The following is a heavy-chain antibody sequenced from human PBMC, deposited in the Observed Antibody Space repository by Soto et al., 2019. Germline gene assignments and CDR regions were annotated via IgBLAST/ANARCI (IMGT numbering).Heavy chain of an antibody. J-gene: IGHJ6*03. CDR2: MNPNSGNT. CDR1: GYTFTSYD. CDR3: ARFGRGDCSGGSCYGPQYYYYYYMDV. Sequence: ASVKVSCKASGYTFTSYDINWVRQATGQGLEWTGWMNPNSGNTGYAQKFQGRVTMTRNTSISTAYMELSSLRSEDTAVYYCARFGRGDCSGGSCYGPQYYYYYYMDVWGKGTTVTVSS. V-gene: IGHV1-8*01. D-gene: IGHD2-15*01.